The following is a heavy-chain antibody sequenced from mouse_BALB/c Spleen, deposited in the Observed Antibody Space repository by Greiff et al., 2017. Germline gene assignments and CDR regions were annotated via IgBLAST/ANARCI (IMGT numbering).Heavy chain of an antibody. Sequence: VQLQQSGPELVKPGASVKIPCKASGYTFTDYNMDWVKQSHGKSLEWIGDINPNNGGTIYNQKFKGKATLTVDKSSSTAYMELRSLTSEDTAVYYCARFPYYGSSPWFAYWGQGTLVTVSA. CDR2: INPNNGGT. J-gene: IGHJ3*01. CDR1: GYTFTDYN. V-gene: IGHV1-18*01. CDR3: ARFPYYGSSPWFAY. D-gene: IGHD1-1*01.